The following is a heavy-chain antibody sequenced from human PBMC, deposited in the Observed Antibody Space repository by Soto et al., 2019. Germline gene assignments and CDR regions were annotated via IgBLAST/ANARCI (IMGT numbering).Heavy chain of an antibody. D-gene: IGHD6-13*01. V-gene: IGHV3-53*01. CDR3: ARGTWGISWPNYFDY. CDR2: IYAGGST. J-gene: IGHJ4*02. Sequence: GGSLRLSCTAPGFSVSSNYMSWVRQAPGKGLEWVSVIYAGGSTSYADSVKGRFTISRENSKNNLYLQMNYLRAEDTAVYYCARGTWGISWPNYFDYWGQGVLVTVSS. CDR1: GFSVSSNY.